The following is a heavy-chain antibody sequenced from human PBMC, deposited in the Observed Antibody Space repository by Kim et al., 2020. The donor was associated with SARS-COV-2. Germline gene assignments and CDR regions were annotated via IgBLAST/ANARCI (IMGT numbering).Heavy chain of an antibody. CDR3: ARVSKWRDGVYYYGMDV. D-gene: IGHD5-12*01. Sequence: GKGRFTISRDNAKNSLYLQMNSLSAEDTAVYYCARVSKWRDGVYYYGMDVWGQGTTVTVSS. J-gene: IGHJ6*02. V-gene: IGHV3-11*05.